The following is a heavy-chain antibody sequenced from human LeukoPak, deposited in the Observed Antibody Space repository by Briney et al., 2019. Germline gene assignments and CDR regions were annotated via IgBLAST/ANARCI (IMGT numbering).Heavy chain of an antibody. CDR2: IYPGDSDT. D-gene: IGHD6-13*01. CDR3: ARHGYSSSWYTNWSYYYYMDV. J-gene: IGHJ6*03. Sequence: PGESLKISCKGSGYSFTSYWIGWVRQMPGKGLEWMGIIYPGDSDTRYSPSFQGQVTISADKSISTAYLQWSSLKASDTAMYYCARHGYSSSWYTNWSYYYYMDVSGKGTTVTVSS. V-gene: IGHV5-51*01. CDR1: GYSFTSYW.